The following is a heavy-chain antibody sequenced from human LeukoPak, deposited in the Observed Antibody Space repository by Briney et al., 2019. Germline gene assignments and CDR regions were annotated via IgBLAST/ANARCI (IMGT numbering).Heavy chain of an antibody. CDR1: GYTLTNHA. Sequence: GASVKVSCKASGYTLTNHAIHWVRQAPGQRLEWLGWSSAGNGDTKSAQEFQGRVTNTRDTSATTAYMELSSLRSEDMAVYYCARGVDYGMDVWGQGTTVTVSS. J-gene: IGHJ6*02. CDR2: SSAGNGDT. V-gene: IGHV1-3*02. D-gene: IGHD3-3*01. CDR3: ARGVDYGMDV.